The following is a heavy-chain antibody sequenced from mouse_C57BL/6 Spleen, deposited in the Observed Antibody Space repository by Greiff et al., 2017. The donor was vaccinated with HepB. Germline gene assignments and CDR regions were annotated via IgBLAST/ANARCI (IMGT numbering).Heavy chain of an antibody. Sequence: VQLQQSGPELVKPGASVKISCKASGYSFTGYYMNWVKQSPEKSLEWIGEINPSTGGTTYNQKFKAKATLTVDKSSSTAYMQLKSLTSEDSAVYYCARDYKDAMDYWGQGTSVTVSS. J-gene: IGHJ4*01. D-gene: IGHD2-12*01. CDR1: GYSFTGYY. CDR2: INPSTGGT. V-gene: IGHV1-42*01. CDR3: ARDYKDAMDY.